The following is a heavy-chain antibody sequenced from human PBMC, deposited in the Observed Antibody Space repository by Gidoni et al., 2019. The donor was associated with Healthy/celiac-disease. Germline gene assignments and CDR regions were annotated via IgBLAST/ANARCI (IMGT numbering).Heavy chain of an antibody. Sequence: QVQLVESGGGVVQPGRSLRLSCAASGFPFSSYAMHWVRQAPGKGLEWVAVISYDGSNKYYADSVKGRFTISRDNSKNTLYLQMNSLRAEDTAVYYCAKDDEVGAFDYYYYYYMDVWGKGTTVTVSS. D-gene: IGHD1-26*01. CDR2: ISYDGSNK. CDR1: GFPFSSYA. V-gene: IGHV3-30*04. J-gene: IGHJ6*03. CDR3: AKDDEVGAFDYYYYYYMDV.